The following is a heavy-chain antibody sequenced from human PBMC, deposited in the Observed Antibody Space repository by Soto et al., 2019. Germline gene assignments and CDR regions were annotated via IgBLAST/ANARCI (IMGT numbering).Heavy chain of an antibody. Sequence: QVQLQESGPGLVKPSQTLSLTCTVSGGSISSGNYYWSWIRQPPGKGLEWIGFISYSGTTHYSASLRSRVSISVDTSKNQFSLDLSSVTAADTAVYCCATMGTPVTGLYYFDYWGQGTLVTVSS. D-gene: IGHD4-17*01. CDR1: GGSISSGNYY. J-gene: IGHJ4*02. V-gene: IGHV4-30-4*01. CDR3: ATMGTPVTGLYYFDY. CDR2: ISYSGTT.